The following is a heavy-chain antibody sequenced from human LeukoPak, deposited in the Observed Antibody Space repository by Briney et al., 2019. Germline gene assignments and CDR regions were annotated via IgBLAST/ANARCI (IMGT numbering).Heavy chain of an antibody. CDR2: TYYRSKWYN. CDR1: GDSVSSNSAA. D-gene: IGHD5-18*01. CDR3: ARGLGYSYAEGDAFDI. J-gene: IGHJ3*02. V-gene: IGHV6-1*01. Sequence: SQTLSLTCAISGDSVSSNSAAWNWIRQSPSRGLEWLGSTYYRSKWYNDSAVSVKSRITINPDTSKNQFSLKLSSVTAADTAVYYCARGLGYSYAEGDAFDIWGQGTMVTVSS.